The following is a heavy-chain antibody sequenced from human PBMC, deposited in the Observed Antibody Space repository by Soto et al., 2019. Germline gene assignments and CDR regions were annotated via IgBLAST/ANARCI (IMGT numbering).Heavy chain of an antibody. V-gene: IGHV3-53*01. D-gene: IGHD3-10*01. CDR3: ASTPGSGSYYIRRRWDDYYYYGMDV. J-gene: IGHJ6*02. Sequence: GGSLRLSCAASGFTVSSNYMSWVRQAPGKGLEWVSVIYSGGSTYYADSVKGRFTISRDNSKNTLYLQMNSLRAEDTAVYYCASTPGSGSYYIRRRWDDYYYYGMDVWGQGTTVTVSS. CDR2: IYSGGST. CDR1: GFTVSSNY.